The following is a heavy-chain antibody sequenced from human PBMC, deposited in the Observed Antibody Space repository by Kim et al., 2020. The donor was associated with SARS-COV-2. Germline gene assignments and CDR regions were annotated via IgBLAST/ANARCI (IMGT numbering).Heavy chain of an antibody. CDR3: AREGYFDAGSFFFDY. Sequence: SETLSLTCTVSGVSITSHYWSWIRQPPGKGLEWIGYVYYSGSTNYNPSLKSRVTMSVETSKNQFSLQLTSMTAADTAIYYCAREGYFDAGSFFFDYWGQGTLVTVSS. CDR1: GVSITSHY. D-gene: IGHD6-13*01. V-gene: IGHV4-59*11. J-gene: IGHJ4*02. CDR2: VYYSGST.